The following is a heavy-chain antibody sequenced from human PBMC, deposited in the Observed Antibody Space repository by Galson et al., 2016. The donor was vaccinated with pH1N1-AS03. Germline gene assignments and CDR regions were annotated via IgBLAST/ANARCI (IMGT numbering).Heavy chain of an antibody. Sequence: QSGAEVKKPGESLRISCKSSGYTFTSYWISWVRQMPGKGLEWMGRIDPSDSYTNYSPSFQGHVTISADKSISTAYLQGGSLKASDLAMYYCVRLEEGNWSGMDVWGQGTTVTVSS. V-gene: IGHV5-10-1*01. CDR3: VRLEEGNWSGMDV. CDR1: GYTFTSYW. D-gene: IGHD1-20*01. CDR2: IDPSDSYT. J-gene: IGHJ6*02.